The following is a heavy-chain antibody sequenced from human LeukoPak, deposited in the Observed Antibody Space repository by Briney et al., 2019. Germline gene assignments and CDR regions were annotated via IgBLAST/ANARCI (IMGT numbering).Heavy chain of an antibody. V-gene: IGHV3-20*04. D-gene: IGHD6-13*01. CDR1: GFTFDDYG. J-gene: IGHJ4*02. CDR2: INWNGGST. CDR3: ARGTLKAAATDFDY. Sequence: GGSLRLSCAAAGFTFDDYGMSWVGQAPGKGLEWVSGINWNGGSTGYADSVKGRFTTSRDNAKNSLYLQMNSLRAEDTALYYCARGTLKAAATDFDYWGQGTLVTVSS.